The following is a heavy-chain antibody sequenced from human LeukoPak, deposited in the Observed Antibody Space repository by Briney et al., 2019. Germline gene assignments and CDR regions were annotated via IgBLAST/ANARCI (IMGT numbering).Heavy chain of an antibody. Sequence: ASVKVSCKASGYTFTGYYMHWVRQAPGQGLEWMGWINPNMGGTNYAQKVQGRVTMTRDTSISRAYMELSRLRSDDTAVYYCARGQKGLPYYYYMDVWGKGTTVTVSS. J-gene: IGHJ6*03. CDR2: INPNMGGT. D-gene: IGHD5-18*01. V-gene: IGHV1-2*02. CDR1: GYTFTGYY. CDR3: ARGQKGLPYYYYMDV.